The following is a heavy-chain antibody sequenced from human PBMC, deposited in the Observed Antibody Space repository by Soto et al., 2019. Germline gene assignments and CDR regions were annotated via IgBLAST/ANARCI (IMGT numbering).Heavy chain of an antibody. V-gene: IGHV3-30-3*01. CDR2: ISYDGSNK. Sequence: GGSLRLSCAASGFTFSSYAMHWVRQAPGKGLEWVAVISYDGSNKYYADSVKGRFTISRDNSKNTLYLQMNSLRAEDTAVYYCAREGPTTLRYYYDSSGYPTQDPCDIWGQGTMVTVSS. J-gene: IGHJ3*02. CDR1: GFTFSSYA. D-gene: IGHD3-22*01. CDR3: AREGPTTLRYYYDSSGYPTQDPCDI.